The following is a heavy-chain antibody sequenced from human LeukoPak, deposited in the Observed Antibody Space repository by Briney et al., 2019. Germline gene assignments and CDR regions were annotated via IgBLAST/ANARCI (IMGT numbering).Heavy chain of an antibody. D-gene: IGHD2-15*01. Sequence: SQTLSLTCAISGDGVSSNSAAWNWIRQSPSRGLEWLGRTYYRSKWYNDYAVSVKSRITINPDTSKNQFSLQLNSVTPEDTAVYYCARDYCSGGSCYSVFFDYWGQGTLVTVSS. CDR3: ARDYCSGGSCYSVFFDY. CDR2: TYYRSKWYN. J-gene: IGHJ4*02. CDR1: GDGVSSNSAA. V-gene: IGHV6-1*01.